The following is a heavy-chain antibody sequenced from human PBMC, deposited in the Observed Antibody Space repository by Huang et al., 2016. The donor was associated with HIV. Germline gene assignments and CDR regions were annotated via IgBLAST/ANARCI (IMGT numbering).Heavy chain of an antibody. J-gene: IGHJ4*02. D-gene: IGHD6-19*01. CDR2: VSGYNSYT. CDR1: GYNFKTHA. V-gene: IGHV1-18*04. Sequence: QVQLLQSGAEVKKPGASVTISCKTSGYNFKTHAVSWVRQTPGQGLEWMGWVSGYNSYTTYSQRLQGRVTMTTDTSTNTVYMELRSLRSDDTAVYYCARRVGSGWYGEIDYWGQGTLVTVSS. CDR3: ARRVGSGWYGEIDY.